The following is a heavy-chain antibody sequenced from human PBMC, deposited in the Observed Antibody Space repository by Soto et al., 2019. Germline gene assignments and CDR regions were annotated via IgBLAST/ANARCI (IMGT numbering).Heavy chain of an antibody. J-gene: IGHJ6*02. CDR1: GFTFSSYA. Sequence: QVQLVESGGGVVQPGRSLRLSCAASGFTFSSYAMHWVRQAPGKGLEWVAVISYDGSNKYYADSVKGRFTISRDNSKNTLYLQMNSLRAEDTAVYYCARKKGDGRDYYYYYGMDVWGQGTTVTVSS. CDR2: ISYDGSNK. CDR3: ARKKGDGRDYYYYYGMDV. V-gene: IGHV3-30-3*01. D-gene: IGHD3-16*01.